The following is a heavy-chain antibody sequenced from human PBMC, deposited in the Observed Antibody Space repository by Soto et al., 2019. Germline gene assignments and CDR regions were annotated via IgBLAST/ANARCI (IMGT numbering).Heavy chain of an antibody. J-gene: IGHJ6*03. CDR1: GFTFSSYS. V-gene: IGHV3-48*01. CDR2: ISSSSTI. CDR3: ARAATYDILTGYLVNYMDV. D-gene: IGHD3-9*01. Sequence: PGGSLRLSCAASGFTFSSYSMNWVRQAPGKGLEWVSYISSSSTIYYADSMKGRFTTSRDNAKNSLYLQMNSLRAEDTAVYYCARAATYDILTGYLVNYMDVWGKGTTVTVSS.